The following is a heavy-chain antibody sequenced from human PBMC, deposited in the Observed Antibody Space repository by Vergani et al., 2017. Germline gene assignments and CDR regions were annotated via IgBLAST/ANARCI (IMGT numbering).Heavy chain of an antibody. Sequence: VQLLESGGDLVQPGGSLRLSCAASGFTFNHYAMNWVRQAPGKGLEWVSGISGSGGSTYYAGSVKGRFTISRDSFKNTLYLQMNSLSAGDTAVYYCAKANPRNSGYDYLYYYHAMDVWGQGTTVTVSS. CDR2: ISGSGGST. D-gene: IGHD5-12*01. CDR3: AKANPRNSGYDYLYYYHAMDV. V-gene: IGHV3-23*01. J-gene: IGHJ6*02. CDR1: GFTFNHYA.